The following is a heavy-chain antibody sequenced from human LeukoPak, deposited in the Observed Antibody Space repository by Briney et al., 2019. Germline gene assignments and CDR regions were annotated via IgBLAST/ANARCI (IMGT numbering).Heavy chain of an antibody. CDR1: GFTFSRYW. V-gene: IGHV3-7*01. Sequence: PGGSLRLPCVASGFTFSRYWVSWVRQAPGKGLEWVASIKDDGSVKNYVDSVEGRFTISRDNAKNSLSLQMNSLRVEDTAVYYCAREAWWGQGTLVSVSP. CDR3: AREAW. J-gene: IGHJ4*02. CDR2: IKDDGSVK.